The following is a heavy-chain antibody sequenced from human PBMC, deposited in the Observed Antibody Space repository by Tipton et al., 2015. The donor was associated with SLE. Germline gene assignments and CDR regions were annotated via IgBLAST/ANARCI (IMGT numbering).Heavy chain of an antibody. CDR1: GGSISSGGYY. J-gene: IGHJ4*02. CDR3: ARGDPSSSSIGY. V-gene: IGHV4-31*03. Sequence: LRLSCTVSGGSISSGGYYWSWIRQHPGKGLEWIGYIYYSGSTYYNPSLKSRVTISVDTSKNQFSLKLSSVTAADTAVYYCARGDPSSSSIGYWGQGTPVTVSS. CDR2: IYYSGST. D-gene: IGHD6-6*01.